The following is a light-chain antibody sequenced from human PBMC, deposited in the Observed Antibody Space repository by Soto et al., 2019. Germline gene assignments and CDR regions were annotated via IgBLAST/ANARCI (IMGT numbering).Light chain of an antibody. Sequence: QSALTKPPSPSGSPGQSVTISCPGSSSDVGGHNYVSCYQQRPGKAPKLRIYEVSKRPSGVPDRLSGSKSGNTASLTVSGLQAEDEADYYCSSYGGSNTVVFGGGTKVTVL. V-gene: IGLV2-8*01. CDR3: SSYGGSNTVV. CDR1: SSDVGGHNY. J-gene: IGLJ2*01. CDR2: EVS.